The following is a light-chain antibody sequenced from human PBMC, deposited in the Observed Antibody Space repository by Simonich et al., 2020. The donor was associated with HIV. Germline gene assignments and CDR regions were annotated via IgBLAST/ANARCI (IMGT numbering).Light chain of an antibody. Sequence: SYVLTQPPSVSVAPGKKARITCGGNNIGSKSVHWYQQKPGQAPVVVVYDDSDRPSGIPERFSGSNSGNTATLTISRVEAGDEADYYCQVWDRSSDHYVFGTGTKVTVL. CDR3: QVWDRSSDHYV. V-gene: IGLV3-21*03. J-gene: IGLJ1*01. CDR1: NIGSKS. CDR2: DDS.